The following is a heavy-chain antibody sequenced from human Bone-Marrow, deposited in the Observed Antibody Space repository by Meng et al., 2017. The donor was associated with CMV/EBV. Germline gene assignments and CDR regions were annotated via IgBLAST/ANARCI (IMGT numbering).Heavy chain of an antibody. Sequence: SETLSLTCAVYGGSFSGYYWSWIRQPPGKGLEWIGEINHSGSTNYNPSLKSRVTISVDTSKNQFSLKLSSVTAADTAVYYCARGQYYYGSGSYYTFWGQGKLVTVSS. CDR3: ARGQYYYGSGSYYTF. V-gene: IGHV4-34*01. CDR2: INHSGST. J-gene: IGHJ4*02. D-gene: IGHD3-10*01. CDR1: GGSFSGYY.